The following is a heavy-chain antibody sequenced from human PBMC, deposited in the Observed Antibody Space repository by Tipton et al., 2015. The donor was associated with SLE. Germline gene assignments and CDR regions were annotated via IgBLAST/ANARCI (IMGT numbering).Heavy chain of an antibody. Sequence: TLSLTCAVYGGSFNDYYWNWIRQSPGKGLEYIGEINHSGNTNYNPSLRSRVTISVDTSKSQFSLRLNSVTAADTAVYYCARRDGGWYLYWGQGTLVTVSS. CDR2: INHSGNT. J-gene: IGHJ4*02. D-gene: IGHD6-19*01. V-gene: IGHV4-34*01. CDR3: ARRDGGWYLY. CDR1: GGSFNDYY.